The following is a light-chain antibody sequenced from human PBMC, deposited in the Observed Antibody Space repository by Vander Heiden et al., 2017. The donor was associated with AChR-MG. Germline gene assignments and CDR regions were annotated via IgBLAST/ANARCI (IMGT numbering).Light chain of an antibody. V-gene: IGLV2-14*03. CDR2: DVA. CDR1: ISDIGAYNY. CDR3: ASYTTSSTRWI. Sequence: QSTLTQPASVSGSPGQSTPVSCTGTISDIGAYNYVSWYQQHPAKAPKLIIYDVASRPSGVANRVSGSKSGNTAALTISGLQAVDEADYYCASYTTSSTRWIFGGGTKLTVL. J-gene: IGLJ2*01.